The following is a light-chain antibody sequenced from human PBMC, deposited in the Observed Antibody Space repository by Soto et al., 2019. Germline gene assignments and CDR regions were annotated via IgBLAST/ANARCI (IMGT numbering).Light chain of an antibody. V-gene: IGLV4-69*01. CDR1: SGHSNYA. CDR3: QTWGTGIQV. J-gene: IGLJ3*02. Sequence: QLVLTQSPSASASLGASVKITCTLRSGHSNYAIAWHQQQPEKGPRFLMKLSSDGGHIKGDGIPDRFSGSSSGAERYLTISSLQSEDEADYYCQTWGTGIQVFGGGTKPTVL. CDR2: LSSDGGH.